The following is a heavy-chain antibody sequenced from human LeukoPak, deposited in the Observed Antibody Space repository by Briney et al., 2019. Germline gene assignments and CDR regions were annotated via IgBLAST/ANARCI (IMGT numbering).Heavy chain of an antibody. V-gene: IGHV1-2*06. D-gene: IGHD1-26*01. CDR3: AREWELRENDY. J-gene: IGHJ4*02. Sequence: ASVKVSCKACGYTFTGYYMHWVRQAPGQGLEWMGRINPNSGGTNYAQKFQGRVTMTRDTSISTAYMELSRLRSDDTAVYYCAREWELRENDYWGQGTLVTVSS. CDR1: GYTFTGYY. CDR2: INPNSGGT.